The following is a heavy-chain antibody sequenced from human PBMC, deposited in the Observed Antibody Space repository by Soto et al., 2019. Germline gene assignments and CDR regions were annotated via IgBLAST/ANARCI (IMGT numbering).Heavy chain of an antibody. CDR1: GGSISSGGYS. Sequence: QLQLQESGSGLVKPSQTLSLTCAVSGGSISSGGYSWSWIRQPPGKGLEWIGYIYHSGSTYYNPSHKSRVTISVDRSKNQFSLKLSPVTAADTAVYYCARSLGPPYYFDYWGQGTLVTVSS. CDR2: IYHSGST. J-gene: IGHJ4*02. V-gene: IGHV4-30-2*01. CDR3: ARSLGPPYYFDY.